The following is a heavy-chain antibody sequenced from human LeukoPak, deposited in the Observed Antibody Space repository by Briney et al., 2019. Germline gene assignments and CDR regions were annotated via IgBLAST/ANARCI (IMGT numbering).Heavy chain of an antibody. CDR2: IWYDGSNK. D-gene: IGHD3-9*01. CDR1: GFTFSSYG. J-gene: IGHJ6*04. V-gene: IGHV3-33*01. CDR3: ARDMVGWLPHYYGMDV. Sequence: PGGSLRLSCAASGFTFSSYGMHWVRQAPGKGLEWVAVIWYDGSNKYYADSVKGRFTISRDNSKNTLHLQMNSLRAEDTAVYYCARDMVGWLPHYYGMDVWGKGTTVTVSS.